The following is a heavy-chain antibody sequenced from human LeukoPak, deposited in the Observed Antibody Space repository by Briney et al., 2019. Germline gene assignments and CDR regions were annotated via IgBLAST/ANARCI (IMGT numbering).Heavy chain of an antibody. CDR1: GFTFSSYA. D-gene: IGHD3-22*01. Sequence: PGGSLRLSCAASGFTFSSYAMHWVRQAPGKGLERVAVISYDGSNKYYADSVKGRFTISRDNSKNTLYLQMNSLRAEDTAVYYCARDFYDTSGYYYDYWGQGTLVTVSS. J-gene: IGHJ4*02. V-gene: IGHV3-30*03. CDR3: ARDFYDTSGYYYDY. CDR2: ISYDGSNK.